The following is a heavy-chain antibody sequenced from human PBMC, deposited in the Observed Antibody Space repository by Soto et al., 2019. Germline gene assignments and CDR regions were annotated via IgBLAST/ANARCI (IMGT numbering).Heavy chain of an antibody. V-gene: IGHV3-30-3*01. CDR2: ISYDGSNK. Sequence: GGSLRLSCAASGFTFRGFAMHWVRQAPGKGLEWVAVISYDGSNKYYADSVKGRFTISRDNSKNTLYLQMNSLRAEDTAVYNCARVAVAGAPLRGWYFDLWGRGTLVTVSS. CDR3: ARVAVAGAPLRGWYFDL. CDR1: GFTFRGFA. J-gene: IGHJ2*01. D-gene: IGHD6-19*01.